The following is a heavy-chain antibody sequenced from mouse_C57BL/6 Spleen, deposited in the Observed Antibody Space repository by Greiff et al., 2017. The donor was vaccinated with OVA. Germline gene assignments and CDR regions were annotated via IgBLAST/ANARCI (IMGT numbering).Heavy chain of an antibody. CDR1: GYAFSSSW. V-gene: IGHV1-82*01. J-gene: IGHJ2*01. CDR3: ARTWDEVDY. Sequence: VQLQQSGPELVKPGASVKISCKASGYAFSSSWMNWVKQRPGKGLEWIGRIYSGDGDTNYNGKFKGKATLTADKSSSTAYMQLSSRTSEDSAVYFCARTWDEVDYWGKGTTLTVSS. CDR2: IYSGDGDT. D-gene: IGHD4-1*01.